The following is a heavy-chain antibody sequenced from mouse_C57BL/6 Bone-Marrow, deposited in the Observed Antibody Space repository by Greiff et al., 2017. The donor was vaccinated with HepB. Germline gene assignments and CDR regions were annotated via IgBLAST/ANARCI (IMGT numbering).Heavy chain of an antibody. CDR1: GYSITSGYY. Sequence: VQLQESGPGLVKPSQSLSLTCSVTGYSITSGYYWNWIRQFPGNKLEWMGYISYDGSNNYNPSLKNRISITRDTSKNQFFLKLNSVTTEDTATYYCAREITTVVATGDYWGQGTTLTVSS. CDR3: AREITTVVATGDY. CDR2: ISYDGSN. V-gene: IGHV3-6*01. J-gene: IGHJ2*01. D-gene: IGHD1-1*01.